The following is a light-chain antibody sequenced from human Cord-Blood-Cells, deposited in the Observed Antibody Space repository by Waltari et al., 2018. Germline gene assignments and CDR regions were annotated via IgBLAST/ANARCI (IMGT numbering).Light chain of an antibody. CDR2: DGS. Sequence: QSALTQPASVSGSPGQSITISCTGTSSDVGGSNYVSWYQAHPVKAPKLMIYDGSNRPSGVSHRFSASKSGNTASLTISGLQAEDEADYYCSSYTSSSTWVFGGGTKLTVL. V-gene: IGLV2-14*03. J-gene: IGLJ3*02. CDR1: SSDVGGSNY. CDR3: SSYTSSSTWV.